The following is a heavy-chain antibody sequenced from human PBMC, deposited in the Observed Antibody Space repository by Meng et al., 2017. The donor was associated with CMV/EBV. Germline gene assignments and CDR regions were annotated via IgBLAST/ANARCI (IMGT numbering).Heavy chain of an antibody. Sequence: ASVKVSCKASGYTFTSYYMHWVRQAPGQGLEWMGIINPSGGSTSYAQKFQGRVTMTRDTSTSTAYMELGSLRSEDTAVYYCARGSWGDWGSFYYYGMDVWGQGTTVTVSS. CDR2: INPSGGST. CDR1: GYTFTSYY. V-gene: IGHV1-46*01. D-gene: IGHD7-27*01. J-gene: IGHJ6*02. CDR3: ARGSWGDWGSFYYYGMDV.